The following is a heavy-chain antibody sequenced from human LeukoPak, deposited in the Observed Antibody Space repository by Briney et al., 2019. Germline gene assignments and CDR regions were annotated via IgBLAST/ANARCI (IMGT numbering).Heavy chain of an antibody. D-gene: IGHD5-12*01. CDR3: AKIHIGTSEVPVDY. CDR1: GFTFSSYG. Sequence: GGSLRLSCAASGFTFSSYGMHWVRQAPGKWLEWVAYIWYDGSDERYADSVKGRFTISRDNTKNTLHLQMNSLRAEDTAVYYCAKIHIGTSEVPVDYWGRGTLVTVSS. J-gene: IGHJ4*02. CDR2: IWYDGSDE. V-gene: IGHV3-30*02.